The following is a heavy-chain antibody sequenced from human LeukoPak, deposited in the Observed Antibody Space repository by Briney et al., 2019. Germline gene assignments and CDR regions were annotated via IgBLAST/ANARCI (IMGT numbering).Heavy chain of an antibody. CDR2: INTNTGNP. CDR3: ARDPGYCDNTSCYAANFDY. J-gene: IGHJ4*02. CDR1: GYTFTSYA. Sequence: ASVKVSCKASGYTFTSYAMNWVRQAPGQGLEWMGWINTNTGNPTYAQGFTGRFVFSLDTSVSTAYLQISSLKAEDTAVYYCARDPGYCDNTSCYAANFDYWGQGTLVTVSS. V-gene: IGHV7-4-1*02. D-gene: IGHD2-2*01.